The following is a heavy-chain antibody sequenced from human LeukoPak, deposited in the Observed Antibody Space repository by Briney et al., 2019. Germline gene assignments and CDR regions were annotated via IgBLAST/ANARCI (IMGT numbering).Heavy chain of an antibody. D-gene: IGHD6-13*01. CDR2: ISHRGRT. Sequence: SETLSLTCAVYGGSLSDYYWSWIRQSPGKGLEWIGEISHRGRTYYNLSLKSRVTISVDTSKNQFSLKLSSVTAEDTAVYYCARGIVAVGNIDYWGQGTLVTVSS. CDR3: ARGIVAVGNIDY. J-gene: IGHJ4*02. V-gene: IGHV4-34*01. CDR1: GGSLSDYY.